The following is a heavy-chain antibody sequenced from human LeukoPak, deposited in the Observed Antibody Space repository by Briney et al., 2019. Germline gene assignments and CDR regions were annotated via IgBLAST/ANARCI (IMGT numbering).Heavy chain of an antibody. J-gene: IGHJ4*02. V-gene: IGHV3-21*01. CDR2: ISSSSSYI. CDR1: GFTFSSYS. CDR3: ARDQGTGFDY. Sequence: GGSLRLSCAASGFTFSSYSMNWVRQAPGKGLEWVSSISSSSSYIYYADSVKGRFTVSRDNAKNSLYLQMNSLRAEDTAVYYCARDQGTGFDYWGQGTLVTVSS.